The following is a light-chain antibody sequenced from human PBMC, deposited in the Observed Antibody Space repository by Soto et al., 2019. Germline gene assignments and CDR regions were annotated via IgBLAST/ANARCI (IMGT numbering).Light chain of an antibody. CDR3: QQSYRTPFT. Sequence: DIQMTQSPSSLSASVGDRVTITCRASQSISSYLNWYRQRPGKAPDVLIYAASSLQSGVPSRFSGSGSGTDFTLTISSLQPEDFATYYCQQSYRTPFTFRPGTKVDIK. J-gene: IGKJ3*01. CDR1: QSISSY. CDR2: AAS. V-gene: IGKV1-39*01.